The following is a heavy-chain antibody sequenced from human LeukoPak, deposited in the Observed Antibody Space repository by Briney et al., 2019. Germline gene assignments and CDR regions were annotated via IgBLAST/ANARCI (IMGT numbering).Heavy chain of an antibody. CDR3: TRGLLRGNAFDI. D-gene: IGHD1-26*01. CDR1: GFTFGDYA. V-gene: IGHV3-49*03. Sequence: GGSLRLSCTESGFTFGDYAMSWFRQAPGKGLEWVSFIRSKRYGGTAEDAASVKGRFTISSDDSKSIAYMQMNSLKTEDTAVYFCTRGLLRGNAFDIWGQGTMVTVSS. CDR2: IRSKRYGGTA. J-gene: IGHJ3*02.